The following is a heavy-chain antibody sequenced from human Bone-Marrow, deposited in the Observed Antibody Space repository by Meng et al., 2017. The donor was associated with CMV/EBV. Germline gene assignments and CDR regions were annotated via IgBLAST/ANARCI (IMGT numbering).Heavy chain of an antibody. J-gene: IGHJ6*02. CDR3: ARAGFGGLSGVDV. Sequence: ASVKVSCKASGYTFTGYYMHWVRQAPGQGLEWMGWINPNSGGTNYAQKFQGRVTMTRDTSISTAYMELSGLRSNDTAMYYCARAGFGGLSGVDVWGQGTTVTVSS. V-gene: IGHV1-2*02. CDR1: GYTFTGYY. CDR2: INPNSGGT. D-gene: IGHD3-10*01.